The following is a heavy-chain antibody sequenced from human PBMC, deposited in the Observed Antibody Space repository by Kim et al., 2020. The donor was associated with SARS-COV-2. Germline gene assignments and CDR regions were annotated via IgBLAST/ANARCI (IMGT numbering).Heavy chain of an antibody. V-gene: IGHV5-51*01. Sequence: GESLKISCMGSGYTFSSYWIGWVRQMPGKGLEWVGIIYPTDSDTRYSPSFQGQVTLSADKSVSTAYLQWSSLTASDTAIYYCARLSRDYGSGSCSAYYYYGMDVWGQGTTVTVSS. CDR1: GYTFSSYW. D-gene: IGHD3-10*01. CDR3: ARLSRDYGSGSCSAYYYYGMDV. J-gene: IGHJ6*02. CDR2: IYPTDSDT.